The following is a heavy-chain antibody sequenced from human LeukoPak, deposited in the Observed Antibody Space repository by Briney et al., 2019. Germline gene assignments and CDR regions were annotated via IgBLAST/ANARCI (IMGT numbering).Heavy chain of an antibody. Sequence: GGSLRLSCAASGFTFSSYWMSWVRQAPGKGLEWVANIKEDGSEKYYVDSVKGRFTISRDNAKNSLYLQMNSLRAEDTALYYCAKDPTRVTMIDWESAFDIWGQGTMVTVSS. CDR3: AKDPTRVTMIDWESAFDI. J-gene: IGHJ3*02. D-gene: IGHD3-22*01. V-gene: IGHV3-7*03. CDR2: IKEDGSEK. CDR1: GFTFSSYW.